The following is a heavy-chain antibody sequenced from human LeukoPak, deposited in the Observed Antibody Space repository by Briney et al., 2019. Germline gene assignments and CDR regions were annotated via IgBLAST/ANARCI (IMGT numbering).Heavy chain of an antibody. D-gene: IGHD3-22*01. J-gene: IGHJ4*02. CDR1: GFTFSTLD. CDR2: IDRSGSYI. V-gene: IGHV3-21*01. Sequence: GGSLRLSCAASGFTFSTLDFNWVRQAPGRGLEWVSSIDRSGSYIYYADSVKGRFTISRDKAKNSLYLQMDSLRAEDTAVYYCGMRGLTFDWGQGTLVTVSS. CDR3: GMRGLTFD.